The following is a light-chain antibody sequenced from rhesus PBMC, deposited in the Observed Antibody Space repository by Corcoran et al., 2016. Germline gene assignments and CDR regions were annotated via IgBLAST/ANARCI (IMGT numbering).Light chain of an antibody. J-gene: IGKJ1*01. CDR1: QGIYSW. V-gene: IGKV1-22*01. CDR3: QQYSTRPPT. CDR2: KAS. Sequence: DIQMTQSPSSLSASIGDTVTITCRASQGIYSWLAWYQQKPGKAPNLLIYKASSLQSGVPSRFSGSGSGTDFTLTISGLQSEDFSTYYCQQYSTRPPTFGQGTKVEIK.